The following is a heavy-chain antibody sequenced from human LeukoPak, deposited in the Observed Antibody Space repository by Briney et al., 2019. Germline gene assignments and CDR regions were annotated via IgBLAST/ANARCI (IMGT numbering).Heavy chain of an antibody. J-gene: IGHJ4*02. CDR1: GFRFGDSD. Sequence: PGGSLRLSCAASGFRFGDSDMHWVRQAPGKGLEWVSHISSTGSTIYYADSVKGRFTISRDNAKNSLYLQMNNLRDDDTAVYYRARGRTMENYWGQGTLVTISS. CDR3: ARGRTMENY. V-gene: IGHV3-48*02. D-gene: IGHD3-10*01. CDR2: ISSTGSTI.